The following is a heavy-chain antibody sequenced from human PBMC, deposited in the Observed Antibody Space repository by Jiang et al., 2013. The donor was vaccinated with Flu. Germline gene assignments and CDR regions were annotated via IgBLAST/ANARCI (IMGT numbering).Heavy chain of an antibody. V-gene: IGHV5-51*01. CDR1: GYDFPYYW. J-gene: IGHJ4*02. D-gene: IGHD4-23*01. CDR3: VIAFGGNSLNRFNQ. Sequence: VQLVESGPEVKQSGQSLKISCRGSGYDFPYYWIGWVRQTTGKGLEWMGIVYPDDLKTRYNPSVQGQVTVSVDKSSATAYLHLSSLKASDSGIYYCVIAFGGNSLNRFNQWDRGTLITVSP. CDR2: VYPDDLKT.